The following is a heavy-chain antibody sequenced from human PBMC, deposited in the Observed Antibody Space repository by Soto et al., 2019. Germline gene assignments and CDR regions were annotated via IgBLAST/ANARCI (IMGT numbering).Heavy chain of an antibody. CDR3: ARDQGHIVVVTADYGMDV. D-gene: IGHD2-21*02. J-gene: IGHJ6*02. CDR1: GYTLTELS. Sequence: GASVKVSCKVSGYTLTELSMHWVRQAPGKGLEWMGGFDPEDGETIYAQKFQGRVTMTEDTSTDTAYMELSRLRSDDTAVYYCARDQGHIVVVTADYGMDVWGPGTTVTVSS. V-gene: IGHV1-24*01. CDR2: FDPEDGET.